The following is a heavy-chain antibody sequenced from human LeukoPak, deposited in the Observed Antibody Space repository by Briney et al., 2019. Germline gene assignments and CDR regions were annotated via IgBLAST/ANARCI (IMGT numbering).Heavy chain of an antibody. V-gene: IGHV3-33*01. Sequence: GRSLTLSCAASGFTFSSFGMHWVRQAPGKGLEWVAVIWYDASNKYYADSVKGRFTISRDNSKNTLYLQMNSLRDDDTAVYYCVRGVGVSRFNYLDSWGQGTLDIVSS. J-gene: IGHJ4*02. CDR3: VRGVGVSRFNYLDS. CDR2: IWYDASNK. CDR1: GFTFSSFG. D-gene: IGHD6-13*01.